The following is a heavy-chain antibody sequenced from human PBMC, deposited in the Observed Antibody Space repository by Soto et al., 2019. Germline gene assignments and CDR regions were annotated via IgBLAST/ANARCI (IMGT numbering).Heavy chain of an antibody. J-gene: IGHJ3*02. CDR1: GFIVSDTY. CDR3: AREPRYCRGGSCSITGDALDI. CDR2: ISNRGDT. V-gene: IGHV3-66*01. Sequence: GGSLRLSCTASGFIVSDTYMNWVRQAPGKGLEWVSVISNRGDTHYADSVRGRFSLSRDIADNTLHLQMNNLRVEDTAVYYCAREPRYCRGGSCSITGDALDIWGQGTMVTVSS. D-gene: IGHD2-15*01.